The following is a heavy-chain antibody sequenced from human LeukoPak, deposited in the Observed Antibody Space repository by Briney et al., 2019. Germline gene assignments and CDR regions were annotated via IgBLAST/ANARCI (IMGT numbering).Heavy chain of an antibody. CDR3: ARGYGDYVGYYYYGMDV. CDR2: FNPNSGGT. D-gene: IGHD4-17*01. Sequence: ASVKVSCKASGYTFTGYYMHWVRQAPGQGLEWMGWFNPNSGGTNYAQKFQGWVTMTRDTSISTAYMELSRLGSDDTAVYYCARGYGDYVGYYYYGMDVWGQGTTVTVSS. V-gene: IGHV1-2*04. CDR1: GYTFTGYY. J-gene: IGHJ6*02.